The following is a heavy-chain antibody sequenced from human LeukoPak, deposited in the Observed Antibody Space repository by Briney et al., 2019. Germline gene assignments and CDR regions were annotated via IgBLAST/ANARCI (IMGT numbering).Heavy chain of an antibody. CDR2: IYYSGST. Sequence: SQTLSLTCTVSGGSISSGGYYWSWIRQHPGKGLEWIGYIYYSGSTYYNPSLKSRVTISVDTSKNQFSLKLSSVTAADTAVYYCASVTRSMSRFFDLWGRGTLVIVSS. CDR1: GGSISSGGYY. CDR3: ASVTRSMSRFFDL. D-gene: IGHD4-17*01. V-gene: IGHV4-31*03. J-gene: IGHJ2*01.